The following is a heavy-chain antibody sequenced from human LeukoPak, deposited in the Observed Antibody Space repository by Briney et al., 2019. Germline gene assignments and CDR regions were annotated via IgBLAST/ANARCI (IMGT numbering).Heavy chain of an antibody. CDR3: AKVRHPNQRYYYGSGSYSLASRDAFDI. Sequence: GGSLRLSCAASGFTFSSYGMHWVRQAPGKGLEWVAFIRYDGSNKYYADSVKGRFTISRDNSKNTLYLQMNSLRAEDTAVYYCAKVRHPNQRYYYGSGSYSLASRDAFDIWGQGTMVTVSS. V-gene: IGHV3-30*02. CDR1: GFTFSSYG. J-gene: IGHJ3*02. CDR2: IRYDGSNK. D-gene: IGHD3-10*01.